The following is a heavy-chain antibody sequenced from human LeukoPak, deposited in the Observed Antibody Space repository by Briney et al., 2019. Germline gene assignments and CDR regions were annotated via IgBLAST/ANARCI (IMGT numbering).Heavy chain of an antibody. CDR3: ARVSPDGYNYLSPYYFDY. V-gene: IGHV1-2*02. CDR1: GYTFTGYY. Sequence: ASVKVSCKASGYTFTGYYMHWVRQAPGQGLEWMGWINPNSGGTNYAQKFQGRVTMTRDTSISTAYMELSRLRSDDTAVYYCARVSPDGYNYLSPYYFDYWGQGTLVTVSS. CDR2: INPNSGGT. J-gene: IGHJ4*02. D-gene: IGHD5-24*01.